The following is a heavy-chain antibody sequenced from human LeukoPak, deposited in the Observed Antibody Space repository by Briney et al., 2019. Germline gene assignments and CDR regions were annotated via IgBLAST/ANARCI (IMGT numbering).Heavy chain of an antibody. D-gene: IGHD3-22*01. V-gene: IGHV4-59*08. CDR3: ASGPLNYYDSSGYLGAFDI. CDR1: GGSMSPYH. CDR2: IYYSGST. Sequence: SETPSLTCTVSGGSMSPYHWGWIRQPPGKGLEWTGYIYYSGSTNYNPSLKSRVTISVDTSKNQFSLKLSSVTAADTAVYYCASGPLNYYDSSGYLGAFDIWGQGTMVTVSS. J-gene: IGHJ3*02.